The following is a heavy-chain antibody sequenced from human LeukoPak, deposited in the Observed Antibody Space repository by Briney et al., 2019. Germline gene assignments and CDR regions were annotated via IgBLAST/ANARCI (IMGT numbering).Heavy chain of an antibody. V-gene: IGHV3-21*01. CDR1: GFTFSSYS. D-gene: IGHD3-9*01. Sequence: GGSLRLSCAASGFTFSSYSMNWVRQAPGKGLEWVSSISSSSSYIYYADSVKGRFTIPRDNAKNSLYLQMNSLRAEDTAVYYCARGERVLRYFDWLNNWFDPWGQGTLVTVSS. CDR2: ISSSSSYI. CDR3: ARGERVLRYFDWLNNWFDP. J-gene: IGHJ5*02.